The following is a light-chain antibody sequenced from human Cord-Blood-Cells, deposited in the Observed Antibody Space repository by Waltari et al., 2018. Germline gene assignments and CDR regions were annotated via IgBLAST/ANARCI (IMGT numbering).Light chain of an antibody. J-gene: IGKJ2*01. V-gene: IGKV1-5*01. Sequence: DIQMPQSPSPLSASVGDRVTITCRASQSISSWLAWYQQKPGKPPKLLIYDASSLESGVPSRFSGSGSGTEFTLTISSLQPDDFATYYCQQYNSYSYTFGQGTKLEIK. CDR3: QQYNSYSYT. CDR1: QSISSW. CDR2: DAS.